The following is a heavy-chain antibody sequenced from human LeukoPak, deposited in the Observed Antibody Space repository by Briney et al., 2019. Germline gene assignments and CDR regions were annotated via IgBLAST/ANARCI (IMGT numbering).Heavy chain of an antibody. CDR1: RFTFSTYA. CDR2: ITGSGNTA. J-gene: IGHJ4*02. D-gene: IGHD1-7*01. Sequence: GGSLRLSCAASRFTFSTYAMSWVRRAPGKGLEWVSGITGSGNTAYYADSVKGRFTISRDNSKNTLYLQMSSLRAEDTAVYYCARDPGNWNYDRVHWGQGTLVTVSS. V-gene: IGHV3-23*01. CDR3: ARDPGNWNYDRVH.